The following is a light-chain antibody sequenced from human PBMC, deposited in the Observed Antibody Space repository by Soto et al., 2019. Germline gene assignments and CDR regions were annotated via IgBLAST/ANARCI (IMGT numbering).Light chain of an antibody. CDR3: QQYHNWPLGIT. CDR2: GAS. V-gene: IGKV3D-15*01. Sequence: TQSPGTLSASPGDRATLSCRDSQSVSSNYLAWYQQKPGKAPRLLIYGASSRATGIPERFSGSGSGTEFTLTISSLQSEDFAVYYCQQYHNWPLGITCGQGTRLEIK. J-gene: IGKJ5*01. CDR1: QSVSSN.